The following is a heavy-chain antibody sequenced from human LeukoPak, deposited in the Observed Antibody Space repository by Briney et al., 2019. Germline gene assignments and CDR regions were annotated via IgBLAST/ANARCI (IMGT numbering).Heavy chain of an antibody. Sequence: GRSLRLSCAASGFTFSSYGMHWVRQAPGKGLEWVAVISYDGSNKYYADSVKGRFTISRDNSKNTLYLQMNSLRAEDTAVYYCAKAGYYGSGSYLDYWGQGTLVTVFS. V-gene: IGHV3-30*18. D-gene: IGHD3-10*01. CDR2: ISYDGSNK. J-gene: IGHJ4*02. CDR1: GFTFSSYG. CDR3: AKAGYYGSGSYLDY.